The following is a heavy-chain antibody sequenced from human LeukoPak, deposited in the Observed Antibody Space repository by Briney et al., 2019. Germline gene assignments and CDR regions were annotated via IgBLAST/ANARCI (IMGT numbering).Heavy chain of an antibody. V-gene: IGHV3-9*01. CDR1: GFTFDDYA. D-gene: IGHD3-22*01. J-gene: IGHJ4*02. Sequence: GGSLRLSCAASGFTFDDYAMHWVRQAPGKGLEWVSDISWNSGSIGYADSVKGRFTISRDNAKNSLYLRMNSLRAEDTALYYCAKDMSYDSSGSDYWGQGTLVTVSS. CDR3: AKDMSYDSSGSDY. CDR2: ISWNSGSI.